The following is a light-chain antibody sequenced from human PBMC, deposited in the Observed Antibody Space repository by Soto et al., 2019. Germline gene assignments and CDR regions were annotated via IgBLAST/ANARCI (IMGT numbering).Light chain of an antibody. J-gene: IGKJ4*01. CDR3: QQYNSYSRS. CDR1: QSINIW. Sequence: DIQMTQSPSTLSASVGDRVTITCRASQSINIWLAWYQQKPGKAPKLLIYDASSLQSGVPSRFRGSTSVTEFTLTISSLQPDDFATYYCQQYNSYSRSFGGGTKVEIK. V-gene: IGKV1-5*01. CDR2: DAS.